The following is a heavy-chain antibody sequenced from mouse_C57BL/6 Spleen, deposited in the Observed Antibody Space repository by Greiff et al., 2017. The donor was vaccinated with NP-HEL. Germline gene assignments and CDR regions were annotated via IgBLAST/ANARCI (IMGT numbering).Heavy chain of an antibody. CDR1: GYTFTSYW. CDR3: ARGDNWENFDY. CDR2: IDPSDSYT. Sequence: QVQLKQPGAELVRPGTSVKLSCKASGYTFTSYWMHWVKQRPGQGLEWIGVIDPSDSYTNYNQKFKGKATLTVDTSSSTAYMQLSSLTSEDSAVYYCARGDNWENFDYWGQGTTLTVSS. D-gene: IGHD4-1*01. J-gene: IGHJ2*01. V-gene: IGHV1-59*01.